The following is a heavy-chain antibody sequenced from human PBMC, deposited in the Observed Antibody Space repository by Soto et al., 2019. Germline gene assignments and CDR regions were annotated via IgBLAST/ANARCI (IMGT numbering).Heavy chain of an antibody. CDR1: GFTFSSYA. CDR3: AKGSTMIVVVAMSDY. Sequence: PGGSLRLSCAASGFTFSSYAMSWVRQAPGKGLEWVSAISGSGGSTYYADSVKGRFTISRDNSKNTLYLQMNSLRAEDTAVYYCAKGSTMIVVVAMSDYWGQGTLGTVSA. CDR2: ISGSGGST. D-gene: IGHD3-22*01. V-gene: IGHV3-23*01. J-gene: IGHJ4*02.